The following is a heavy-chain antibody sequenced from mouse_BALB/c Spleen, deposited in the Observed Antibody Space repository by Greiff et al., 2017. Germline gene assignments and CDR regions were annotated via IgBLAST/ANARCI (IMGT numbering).Heavy chain of an antibody. CDR3: ARAPLLRGLYYFDY. V-gene: IGHV1-82*01. Sequence: QVQLQQSGPELVKPGASVKISCKASGYAFSSSWMNWVKQRPGQGLEWIGRIYPGDGDTNYNGKFKGKATLTADKSSSTAYMQLSSLTSVDSAVYFCARAPLLRGLYYFDYWGQGTTLTVSS. CDR1: GYAFSSSW. CDR2: IYPGDGDT. D-gene: IGHD1-1*01. J-gene: IGHJ2*01.